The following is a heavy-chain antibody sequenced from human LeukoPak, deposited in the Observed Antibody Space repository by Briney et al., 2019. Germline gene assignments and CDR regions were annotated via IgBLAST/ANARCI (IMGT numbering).Heavy chain of an antibody. V-gene: IGHV3-7*01. CDR3: SADPGDY. D-gene: IGHD7-27*01. J-gene: IGHJ4*02. CDR2: INQDGGEK. CDR1: GFTFSSYW. Sequence: GGSLRRSCAASGFTFSSYWMSWVRQAPGKGLEGVANINQDGGEKYYVDSVEGRFNISRDTARSSLYLQMNSLGVDDTAVYFCSADPGDYWGQGTLVSVSS.